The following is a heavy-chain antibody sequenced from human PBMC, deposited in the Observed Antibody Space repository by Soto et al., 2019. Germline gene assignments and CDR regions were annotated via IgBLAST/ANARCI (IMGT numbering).Heavy chain of an antibody. V-gene: IGHV5-51*01. J-gene: IGHJ4*02. CDR2: IYVDDSET. Sequence: RGESLTISCKGAGYSFTIFWIAWVRQMPGKGLEWMGIIYVDDSETRYSPSFQGQVTISADKSISTAYLQWSSLKASDTAMYYCARGDRGEYWGQGTLVTVSS. CDR3: ARGDRGEY. CDR1: GYSFTIFW. D-gene: IGHD2-21*02.